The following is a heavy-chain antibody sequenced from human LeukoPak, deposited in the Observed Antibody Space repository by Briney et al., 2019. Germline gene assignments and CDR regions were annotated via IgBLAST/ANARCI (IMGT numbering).Heavy chain of an antibody. D-gene: IGHD3-10*01. CDR1: GGSISSYY. CDR3: ARDQTGSEGIIDY. J-gene: IGHJ4*02. CDR2: IYYSGST. V-gene: IGHV4-59*01. Sequence: SETLSLTCTVSGGSISSYYWSWIRQPPGKGLEWIGYIYYSGSTNYNPSLKSRVTISVDTSKNHFSLKLSSVTAADTAVYYCARDQTGSEGIIDYWGQGTLVTVSS.